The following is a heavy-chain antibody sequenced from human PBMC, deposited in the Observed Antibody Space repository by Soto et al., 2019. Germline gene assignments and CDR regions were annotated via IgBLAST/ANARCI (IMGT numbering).Heavy chain of an antibody. J-gene: IGHJ6*02. CDR2: INHRGSL. CDR3: ARELPQRQGRNMDV. V-gene: IGHV4-31*03. Sequence: SETLSLTCPVTGCSITSGDQYWTWIRHRPGEGLEWFGYINHRGSLYYNPSLKSRVSMSVDTSKNQFSLNLSSVTAADTAVYYCARELPQRQGRNMDVWGQGITVTVSS. CDR1: GCSITSGDQY. D-gene: IGHD1-1*01.